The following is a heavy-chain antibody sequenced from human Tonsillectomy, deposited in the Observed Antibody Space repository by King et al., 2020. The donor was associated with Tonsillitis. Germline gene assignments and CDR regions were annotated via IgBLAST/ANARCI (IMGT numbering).Heavy chain of an antibody. J-gene: IGHJ4*02. D-gene: IGHD1/OR15-1a*01. CDR1: GGTFSNYA. CDR3: STAREQMTLGNYYFDY. Sequence: HVQLVESGAEVKKPGSSVKVSCKASGGTFSNYAVSWVRQAPGQGLEWMGGIIPIFGTTNYAQKFQDRVTITADESTRTAYMGLSSLRSEDTAVYYCSTAREQMTLGNYYFDYCGQGTLVTVSS. V-gene: IGHV1-69*01. CDR2: IIPIFGTT.